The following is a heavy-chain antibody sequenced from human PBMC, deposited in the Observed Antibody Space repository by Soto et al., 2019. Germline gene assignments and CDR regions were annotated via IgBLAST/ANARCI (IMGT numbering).Heavy chain of an antibody. J-gene: IGHJ4*02. CDR1: GFTFSSYA. D-gene: IGHD3-22*01. CDR2: ISTNGGST. Sequence: PGGSLRLSCSASGFTFSSYAMHWVRQAPGKGLEYVSSISTNGGSTHYADPVKGRFTISRDNSKNTQYLQMSSLRADDTAVYCCVKGEYYYDSSGYYPFDYWGQGTLVTVSS. CDR3: VKGEYYYDSSGYYPFDY. V-gene: IGHV3-64D*06.